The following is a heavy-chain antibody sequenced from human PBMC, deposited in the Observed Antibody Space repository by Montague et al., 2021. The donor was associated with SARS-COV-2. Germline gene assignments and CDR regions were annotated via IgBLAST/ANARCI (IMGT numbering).Heavy chain of an antibody. D-gene: IGHD3-22*01. CDR3: ARGPKGVFTYDYDSSGYASDY. CDR2: INHSGST. V-gene: IGHV4-34*01. CDR1: GGSFSGYY. Sequence: SETLSLTCAVYGGSFSGYYWSWIRQPPGKGLEWIGEINHSGSTNYNPSLKSRVTISVDTSKNQFSLKLSSVTAADTAVYYCARGPKGVFTYDYDSSGYASDYWGQGTLVTVSS. J-gene: IGHJ4*02.